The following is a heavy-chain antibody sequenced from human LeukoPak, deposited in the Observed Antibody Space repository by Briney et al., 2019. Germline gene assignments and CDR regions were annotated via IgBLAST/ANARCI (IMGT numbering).Heavy chain of an antibody. V-gene: IGHV1-8*01. CDR3: ARAPPRRSGWYAGAFDI. J-gene: IGHJ3*02. D-gene: IGHD6-19*01. Sequence: ASVKVSCKASGFTFTSYDINWVRQASGQGLEWMGWMNPNNGNTGYAQKFQGRVTMTRDTSTSTVYMELSSLRSEDTAVYYCARAPPRRSGWYAGAFDIWGQGTMVTVSS. CDR2: MNPNNGNT. CDR1: GFTFTSYD.